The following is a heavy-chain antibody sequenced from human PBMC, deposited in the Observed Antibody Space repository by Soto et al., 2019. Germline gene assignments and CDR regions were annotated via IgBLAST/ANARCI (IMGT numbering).Heavy chain of an antibody. CDR2: ISSSDNII. D-gene: IGHD3-22*01. V-gene: IGHV3-11*01. CDR1: GFTFSDYY. J-gene: IGHJ4*02. Sequence: PGGSLRLSCAASGFTFSDYYMSWIRQAPGKGLEWVSYISSSDNIIYYADSVKGRFTISRDNAKNSLYLQMNSLRAEDTAVYYCARDRGYYDSSGYFDYWGQGTLVTVS. CDR3: ARDRGYYDSSGYFDY.